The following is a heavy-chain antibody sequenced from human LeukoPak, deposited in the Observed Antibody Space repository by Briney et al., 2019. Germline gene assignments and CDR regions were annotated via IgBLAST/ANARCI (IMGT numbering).Heavy chain of an antibody. Sequence: SQTLSLTCTVSGDSINSGDYYWSWIRQPPGNGLEWLGYIYYSGSTYYNPSLKSRVTISVDTSKNQFSLKLSSVTAADTAVYYCARDNGYGQLDSWGQGTLVTVSS. CDR1: GDSINSGDYY. J-gene: IGHJ4*02. CDR2: IYYSGST. CDR3: ARDNGYGQLDS. V-gene: IGHV4-30-4*01. D-gene: IGHD2-15*01.